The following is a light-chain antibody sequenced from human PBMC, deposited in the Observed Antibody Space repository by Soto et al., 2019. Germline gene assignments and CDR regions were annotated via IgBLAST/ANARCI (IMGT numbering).Light chain of an antibody. Sequence: EIVLTQSPGTLSLSPGERATLSCRASQSVSSSYLAWYQQKPGQAPGLLIYGASSRATGITERFSGSGSGTDFTLTISRLEPEDFSVYYCQQYGSSPLTFGGGTRREIK. CDR1: QSVSSSY. CDR2: GAS. V-gene: IGKV3-20*01. CDR3: QQYGSSPLT. J-gene: IGKJ5*01.